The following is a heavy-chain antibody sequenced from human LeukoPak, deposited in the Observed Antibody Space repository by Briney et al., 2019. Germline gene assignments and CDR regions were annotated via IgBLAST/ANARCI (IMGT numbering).Heavy chain of an antibody. Sequence: GGSLRLSCAASGFTFTTYAMSWVSQAPGKGLGWVLAIIGRGGITYHANSVKGRFTISRENAKNTLYLHMNSLRAEDTAVYYCARGGSPPEALGDTFDIWGQGTMVTVSS. V-gene: IGHV3-23*01. CDR2: IIGRGGIT. CDR3: ARGGSPPEALGDTFDI. J-gene: IGHJ3*02. CDR1: GFTFTTYA. D-gene: IGHD1-26*01.